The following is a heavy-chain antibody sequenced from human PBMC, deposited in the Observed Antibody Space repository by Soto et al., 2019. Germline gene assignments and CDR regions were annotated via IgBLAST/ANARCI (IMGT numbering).Heavy chain of an antibody. Sequence: TLSLTCAVYGGSFSGYYWSWIRQPPGKGLEWIGKINHSGSTNYNPSLKSRVTISVDTSKNQFSLKLSSVTAADTAVYYCARQGLYYYDSSGYREDFDYWGQGTLVTVTS. CDR3: ARQGLYYYDSSGYREDFDY. J-gene: IGHJ4*02. D-gene: IGHD3-22*01. V-gene: IGHV4-34*01. CDR2: INHSGST. CDR1: GGSFSGYY.